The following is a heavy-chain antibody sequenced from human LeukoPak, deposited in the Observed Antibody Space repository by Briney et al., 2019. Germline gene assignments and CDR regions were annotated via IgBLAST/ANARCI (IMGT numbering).Heavy chain of an antibody. CDR3: ASLFMAAGTRDY. J-gene: IGHJ4*02. CDR2: ISSSSSYI. D-gene: IGHD6-13*01. Sequence: GGSLRLSCAASGFTFSSYSMNWVRQAPGKGLEWVSSISSSSSYIYYADSVKGRFTISRDNAKNSLYLQMNSLRAEDTAVYYCASLFMAAGTRDYWGQGTLATVSS. V-gene: IGHV3-21*01. CDR1: GFTFSSYS.